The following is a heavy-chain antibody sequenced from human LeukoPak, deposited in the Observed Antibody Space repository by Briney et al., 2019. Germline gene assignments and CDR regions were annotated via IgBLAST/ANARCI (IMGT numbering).Heavy chain of an antibody. D-gene: IGHD3-10*01. J-gene: IGHJ5*02. CDR2: IRSKANSYAT. CDR1: GITFGGSA. V-gene: IGHV3-73*01. CDR3: TTDEFGELLWFDP. Sequence: GGSLKLSCAASGITFGGSAMHWVRQASGKGLEWVGRIRSKANSYATGYAASVKGRFTTSRDDSKNTAYLQMNSLKTEDTAVYYCTTDEFGELLWFDPWGQGTLVTVSS.